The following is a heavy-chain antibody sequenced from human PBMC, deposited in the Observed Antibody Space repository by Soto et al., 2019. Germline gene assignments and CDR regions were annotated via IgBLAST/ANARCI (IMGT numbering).Heavy chain of an antibody. CDR2: ISGSGGST. D-gene: IGHD3-10*01. CDR3: AKDAYPYYYGSGSSPFDY. CDR1: GFTFSSYA. Sequence: GGSLRLSCAASGFTFSSYAMSWVRQAPGKGLEWVSAISGSGGSTYYADSVKGRFTISRDNSKNTLYLQMNSLRAEDTAVYYCAKDAYPYYYGSGSSPFDYWGQGTLVTVSS. V-gene: IGHV3-23*01. J-gene: IGHJ4*02.